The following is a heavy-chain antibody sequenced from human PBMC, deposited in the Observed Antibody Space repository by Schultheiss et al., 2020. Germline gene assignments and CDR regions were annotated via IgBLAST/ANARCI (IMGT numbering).Heavy chain of an antibody. V-gene: IGHV3-43D*03. D-gene: IGHD3-9*01. Sequence: GGSLRLSCAASGFTFDDYAMHWVRQAPGKGLEWVSLISWDGGSTYYADSVKGRFTISRDNSKNTLYLQMNSLRAEDTAVYYCAKEGYDILTGYYTHWGQGTLVNGYS. J-gene: IGHJ4*02. CDR1: GFTFDDYA. CDR3: AKEGYDILTGYYTH. CDR2: ISWDGGST.